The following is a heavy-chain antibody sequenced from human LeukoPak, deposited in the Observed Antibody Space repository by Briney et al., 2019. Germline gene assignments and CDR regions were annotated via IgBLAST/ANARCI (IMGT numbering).Heavy chain of an antibody. Sequence: GGSLRLSCAASGFTFSSYGMHWVRQAPGKGLEWVAVISYDGSNKYYADSVKGRFTISRDNSKNTLYLQMNSLRAEDTAVYYCAKDHIDYWGQGTLASVST. V-gene: IGHV3-30*18. CDR2: ISYDGSNK. J-gene: IGHJ4*02. CDR3: AKDHIDY. CDR1: GFTFSSYG.